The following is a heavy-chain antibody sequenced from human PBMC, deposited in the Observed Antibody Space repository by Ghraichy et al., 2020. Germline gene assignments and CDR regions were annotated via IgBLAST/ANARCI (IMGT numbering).Heavy chain of an antibody. J-gene: IGHJ4*02. CDR3: ARHVPEHYDSRGNYPFDY. CDR1: GGSSSSSTYY. D-gene: IGHD3-22*01. Sequence: SETLSLTCTVSGGSSSSSTYYWGWIRQPPGKGLEWIASMYYGGSTYYNPSLKSRVTISVDTSKNQFSLKLRSVTATDTAVYYCARHVPEHYDSRGNYPFDYWGQGTLVTVSS. V-gene: IGHV4-39*01. CDR2: MYYGGST.